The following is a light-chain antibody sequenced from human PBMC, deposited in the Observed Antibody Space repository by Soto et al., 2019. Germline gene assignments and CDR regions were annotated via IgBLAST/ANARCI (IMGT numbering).Light chain of an antibody. CDR2: EGS. CDR3: CSYAGSSTFYWV. V-gene: IGLV2-23*03. J-gene: IGLJ3*02. Sequence: QLVLTQPASVSGSPGQSITISCTGTSSDVGSYNLVSWYQQHPGKAPKLMIYEGSKRPSGVSNSFSGSKSGNTASLTISGLQAEDEADYYCCSYAGSSTFYWVFGGGTKLTVL. CDR1: SSDVGSYNL.